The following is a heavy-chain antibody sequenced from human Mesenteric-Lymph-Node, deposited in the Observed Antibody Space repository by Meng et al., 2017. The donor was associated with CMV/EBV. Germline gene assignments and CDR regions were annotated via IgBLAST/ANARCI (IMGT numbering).Heavy chain of an antibody. CDR2: VNYGGSP. Sequence: SETLSLTCTVSGGSISSSTDYWAWIRQSPGKGLEWSGSVNYGGSPYSNPSLKSRVTISVDTSKNQFSLKLSSVTAAETAVYYCARSTGAAAYDPWGQGTLVTVSS. CDR1: GGSISSSTDY. V-gene: IGHV4-39*01. J-gene: IGHJ5*02. CDR3: ARSTGAAAYDP. D-gene: IGHD1-26*01.